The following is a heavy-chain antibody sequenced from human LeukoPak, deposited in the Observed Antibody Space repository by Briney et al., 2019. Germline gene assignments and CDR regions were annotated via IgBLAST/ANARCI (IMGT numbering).Heavy chain of an antibody. D-gene: IGHD2-21*02. CDR1: GFTFSSYG. V-gene: IGHV3-30*18. CDR2: ISYDGSNK. J-gene: IGHJ6*02. Sequence: QTGGSLRLSCAASGFTFSSYGMHWVRQAPGKGLEWVAVISYDGSNKYYADSVKGRFTISRDNSKNTLYLQMNSLRAEDTAVYYCAKTVTIYYYYGMDVWGQGTTVTVSS. CDR3: AKTVTIYYYYGMDV.